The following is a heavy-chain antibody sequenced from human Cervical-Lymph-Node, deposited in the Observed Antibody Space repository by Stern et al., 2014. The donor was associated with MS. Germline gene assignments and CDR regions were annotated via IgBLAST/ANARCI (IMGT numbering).Heavy chain of an antibody. CDR2: VFYVGYT. CDR3: ARANRGMTPLNF. Sequence: QLQLQESGPGLVKPSQTLSLTCSVSGGSISSGGHYWSWIRQHPGRGLEGIGYVFYVGYTYYHPSLKGRLTISVDTSKTQFSLQLSSVTAADTAVYYCARANRGMTPLNFWGQGTLVTVSS. V-gene: IGHV4-31*03. J-gene: IGHJ4*02. D-gene: IGHD1-20*01. CDR1: GGSISSGGHY.